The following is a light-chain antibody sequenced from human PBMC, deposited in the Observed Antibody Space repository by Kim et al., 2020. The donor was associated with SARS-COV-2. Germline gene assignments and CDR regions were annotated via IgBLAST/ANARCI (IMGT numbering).Light chain of an antibody. J-gene: IGLJ3*02. CDR1: CRDVGCYTF. CDR3: GSYTSRSTWV. CDR2: DLT. Sequence: SPTLSSTRTCRDVGCYTFVSCYRQHPGNPPKLMIYDLTKRPSGVSNRFSASKSGNTASLTISGLQADDEADYYCGSYTSRSTWVFGGGTKVTVL. V-gene: IGLV2-14*03.